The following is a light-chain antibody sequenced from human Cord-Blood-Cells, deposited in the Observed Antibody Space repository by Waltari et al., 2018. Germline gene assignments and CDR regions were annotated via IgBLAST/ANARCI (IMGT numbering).Light chain of an antibody. Sequence: DLVMNQSTDSLAVSLGERATTTCKSRQSVLYSSNNKNYLAWYQQKPGQPPKLLIYWASTRESGVPDRFSGSGSGTDVTLTISSLQAEDVAVYYCQQYYSTPFTFCPGTKVDIK. J-gene: IGKJ3*01. CDR1: QSVLYSSNNKNY. CDR2: WAS. V-gene: IGKV4-1*01. CDR3: QQYYSTPFT.